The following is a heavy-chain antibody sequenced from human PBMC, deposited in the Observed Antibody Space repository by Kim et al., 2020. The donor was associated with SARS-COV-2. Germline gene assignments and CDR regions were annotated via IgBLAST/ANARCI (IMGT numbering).Heavy chain of an antibody. J-gene: IGHJ4*02. Sequence: TKYSQKFQGRVTITRDTSASTAYMELSSLRSEDTAVYYCARDDKTAAVDYWGQGTLVTVSS. D-gene: IGHD6-13*01. CDR2: T. V-gene: IGHV1-3*01. CDR3: ARDDKTAAVDY.